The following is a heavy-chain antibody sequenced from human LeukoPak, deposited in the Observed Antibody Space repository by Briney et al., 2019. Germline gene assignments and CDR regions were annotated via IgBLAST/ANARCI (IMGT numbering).Heavy chain of an antibody. CDR3: ARDKFGSSWFDY. CDR1: GGSISSGSYY. CDR2: IYTSGST. D-gene: IGHD6-13*01. J-gene: IGHJ4*02. Sequence: SETLSLTCTVSGGSISSGSYYWSWTRQPAGKGLEWIGRIYTSGSTNYNPSLKSRVTISIDTSKNQVDTSKNQLSLKLSSVTAADTAVYYCARDKFGSSWFDYWGQGTLVTVSS. V-gene: IGHV4-61*02.